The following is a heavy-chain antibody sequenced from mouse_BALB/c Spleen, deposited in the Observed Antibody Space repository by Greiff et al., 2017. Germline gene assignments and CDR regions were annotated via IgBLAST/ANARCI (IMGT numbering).Heavy chain of an antibody. Sequence: EVKLVESGGGLVKPGGSLKLSCAASGFTFSSYAMSWVRQTPEKRLEWVASISSGGSTYYPDSVKGRFTISRDNARNILYLQMSSLGSEDTAMYYCAREDYAEFAYWGQGTLVTVSA. CDR3: AREDYAEFAY. V-gene: IGHV5-6-5*01. D-gene: IGHD1-1*02. CDR2: ISSGGST. J-gene: IGHJ3*01. CDR1: GFTFSSYA.